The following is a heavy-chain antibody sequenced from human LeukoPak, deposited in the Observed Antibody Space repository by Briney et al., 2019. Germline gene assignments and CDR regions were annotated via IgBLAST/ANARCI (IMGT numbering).Heavy chain of an antibody. Sequence: PGGSLRLSCAASGFTFSNYVMSWVRQAPGKGLEWVSGISSSGGSTYYADSGTGRFTVSRDNSKNMLFLQMNSLRAEDTAVYFCARDLSIAVFDYWGQGTLVTVSS. CDR2: ISSSGGST. D-gene: IGHD6-19*01. V-gene: IGHV3-23*01. CDR1: GFTFSNYV. J-gene: IGHJ4*02. CDR3: ARDLSIAVFDY.